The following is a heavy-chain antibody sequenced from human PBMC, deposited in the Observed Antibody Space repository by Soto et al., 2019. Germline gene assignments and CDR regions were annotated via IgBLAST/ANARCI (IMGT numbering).Heavy chain of an antibody. CDR3: TEDILPGGADV. J-gene: IGHJ6*02. Sequence: PGGSLRLSCVASAFSSRHHAIHWVRQGPGKGLEWVSGIHWNNGATGYADSVKGRFTIFKDNVKNSVYLQMNSLRTDDTAFYYCTEDILPGGADVWGQGTTVTVSS. V-gene: IGHV3-9*02. CDR2: IHWNNGAT. CDR1: AFSSRHHA. D-gene: IGHD3-16*01.